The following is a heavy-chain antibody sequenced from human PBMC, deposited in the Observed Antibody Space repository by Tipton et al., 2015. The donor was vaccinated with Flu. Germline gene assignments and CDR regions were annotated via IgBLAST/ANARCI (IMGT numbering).Heavy chain of an antibody. CDR3: ARSYYYDSSGPPRAFDI. CDR1: GASLSSSSYY. V-gene: IGHV4-61*09. Sequence: TLSLTCTVSGASLSSSSYYWDWIRQPAGKGLEWIGHISTSGRTNYNPSLESREVTVSLDMSKNQFSLKLSSVNAADTALYYCARSYYYDSSGPPRAFDIWGQGTMVTVSS. D-gene: IGHD3-22*01. CDR2: ISTSGRT. J-gene: IGHJ3*02.